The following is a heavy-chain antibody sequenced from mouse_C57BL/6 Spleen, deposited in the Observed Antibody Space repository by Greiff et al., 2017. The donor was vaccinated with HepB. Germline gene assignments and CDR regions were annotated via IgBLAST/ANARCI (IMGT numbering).Heavy chain of an antibody. Sequence: QVQLQQSGAELVKPGASVKLSCKASGYTFTSYWMHWVKQRPGRGLERIGRIDPNSGGTKYNEKFKSKATLTVDKPSSTAYMQLSSLTSEDSAVYYCARGDYGSSYSFAYWGQGTLVTVSA. CDR2: IDPNSGGT. CDR3: ARGDYGSSYSFAY. V-gene: IGHV1-72*01. D-gene: IGHD1-1*01. J-gene: IGHJ3*01. CDR1: GYTFTSYW.